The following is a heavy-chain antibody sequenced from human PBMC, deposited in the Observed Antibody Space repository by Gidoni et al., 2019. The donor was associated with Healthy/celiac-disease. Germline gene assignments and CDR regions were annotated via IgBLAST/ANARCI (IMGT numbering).Heavy chain of an antibody. D-gene: IGHD6-13*01. J-gene: IGHJ1*01. CDR3: ARVPRIAAAGEEYFQH. Sequence: QVQLVQSWAEVKKPWASVKVSFTASGYTFTGYYMHWVRQAPGQGLEWMGWINPNSGVTNYAQKCQGRVTMTRETSISTAYMELSRLRSDDTAVYYCARVPRIAAAGEEYFQHWGQGTLVTVSS. CDR1: GYTFTGYY. CDR2: INPNSGVT. V-gene: IGHV1-2*02.